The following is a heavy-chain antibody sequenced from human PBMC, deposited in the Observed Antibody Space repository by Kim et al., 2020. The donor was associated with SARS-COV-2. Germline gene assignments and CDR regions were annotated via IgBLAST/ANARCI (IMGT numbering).Heavy chain of an antibody. CDR3: ATQSYSSGYYGKVY. J-gene: IGHJ4*02. V-gene: IGHV3-21*01. Sequence: ADSVRGRFTHTRDNAQNSLYLQMNSLRAEDTAVYYCATQSYSSGYYGKVYWGQGTLVTVSS. D-gene: IGHD3-22*01.